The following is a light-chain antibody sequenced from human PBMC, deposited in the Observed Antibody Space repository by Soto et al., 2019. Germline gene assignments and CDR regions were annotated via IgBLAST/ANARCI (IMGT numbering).Light chain of an antibody. CDR3: QSYDSSLSGWV. CDR2: GNS. CDR1: SSNIGAGYD. Sequence: QSVLTQPPSVSGAPGQRVTISCTGSSSNIGAGYDVHWYQHLQGTAPKLLIYGNSNRPSGVPDRFSGSKSGTSASLAITGLQAEDEADYYCQSYDSSLSGWVFGGGTKLTVL. J-gene: IGLJ3*02. V-gene: IGLV1-40*01.